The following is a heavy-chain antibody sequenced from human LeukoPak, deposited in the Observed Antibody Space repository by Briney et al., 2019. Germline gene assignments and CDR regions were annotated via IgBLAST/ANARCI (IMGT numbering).Heavy chain of an antibody. Sequence: PGGSRRLSCAASGFTLRSYTMNWVRQAPGKGLEWVSGISGSGGSTYYADSVKGRFTISRDNSKNTLYLQMNSLRAEDTAVYYCARGPSITIFGATITGAFDIWGQGTMVTVSS. CDR3: ARGPSITIFGATITGAFDI. J-gene: IGHJ3*02. CDR2: ISGSGGST. D-gene: IGHD3-3*01. V-gene: IGHV3-23*01. CDR1: GFTLRSYT.